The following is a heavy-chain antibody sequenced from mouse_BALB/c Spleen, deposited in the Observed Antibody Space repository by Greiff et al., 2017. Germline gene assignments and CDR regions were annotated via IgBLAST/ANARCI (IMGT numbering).Heavy chain of an antibody. CDR3: ARGDGYSNWYFDV. CDR2: INSNGGST. V-gene: IGHV5-6-3*01. J-gene: IGHJ1*01. D-gene: IGHD2-3*01. Sequence: EVMLVESGGGLVQPGGSLKLSCAASGFTFSSYGMSWVRQTPDKRLELVATINSNGGSTYYPDSVKGRFTISRDNAKNTLYLQMSSLKSEDTAMYYCARGDGYSNWYFDVWGAGTTVTVSS. CDR1: GFTFSSYG.